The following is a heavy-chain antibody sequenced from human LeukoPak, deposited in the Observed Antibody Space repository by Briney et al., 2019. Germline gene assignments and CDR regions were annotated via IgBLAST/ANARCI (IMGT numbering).Heavy chain of an antibody. CDR3: AKGASSGWYGNTPFDC. CDR1: GFTFSSYG. J-gene: IGHJ4*02. V-gene: IGHV3-23*01. D-gene: IGHD6-19*01. Sequence: GGSLRLSCAASGFTFSSYGVSWVRQAPGKGLEWVSAISGSGGSTYYADYVKGRFTISRDNSKNTLYLQMNSLRAEDTAVYYCAKGASSGWYGNTPFDCWGQGTLVTVSS. CDR2: ISGSGGST.